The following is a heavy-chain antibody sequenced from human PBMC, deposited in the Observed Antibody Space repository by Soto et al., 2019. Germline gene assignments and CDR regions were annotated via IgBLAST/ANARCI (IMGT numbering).Heavy chain of an antibody. CDR3: AMVDVYVTPSPQDV. V-gene: IGHV1-18*01. Sequence: QVQLVQSRAEVKNPGASVKVSCKASGYSFTRYGIAWARQAPGQGLEWMGWINTYNGNTNYAQNLQGRVTLTTDTYTSTTYMELTSLRSQDTAIYYCAMVDVYVTPSPQDVWGQGTTVSVSS. J-gene: IGHJ6*02. CDR2: INTYNGNT. D-gene: IGHD3-16*01. CDR1: GYSFTRYG.